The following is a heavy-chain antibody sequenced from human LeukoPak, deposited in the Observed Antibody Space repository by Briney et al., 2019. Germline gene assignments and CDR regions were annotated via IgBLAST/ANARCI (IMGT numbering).Heavy chain of an antibody. J-gene: IGHJ4*02. V-gene: IGHV4-59*01. CDR3: ARDTSRAVADY. Sequence: PSETLSLTCAVYGGSFSGYYWSWIRQPPGKGLEWIGYIYYSGNTNYNPSLKSRVTISVDTSKNQFSLKLSSVTAADTAVYYCARDTSRAVADYWGQGTLVTVSS. CDR1: GGSFSGYY. D-gene: IGHD6-19*01. CDR2: IYYSGNT.